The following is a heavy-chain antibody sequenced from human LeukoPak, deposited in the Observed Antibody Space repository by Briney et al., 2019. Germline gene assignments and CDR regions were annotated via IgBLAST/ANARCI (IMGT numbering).Heavy chain of an antibody. Sequence: PMASVKVSCKASGGTFSSYAISWVRQAPGQGLEWMGGIIPIFGTANYAQKFQGRVTITADESTSTAYMELSSLRSEDTAVYYCARDGSGFGELFFDYWGQGTLVTVSS. J-gene: IGHJ4*02. V-gene: IGHV1-69*13. CDR1: GGTFSSYA. CDR2: IIPIFGTA. CDR3: ARDGSGFGELFFDY. D-gene: IGHD3-10*01.